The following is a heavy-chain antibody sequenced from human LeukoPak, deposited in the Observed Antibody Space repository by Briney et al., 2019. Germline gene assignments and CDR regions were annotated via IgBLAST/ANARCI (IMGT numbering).Heavy chain of an antibody. CDR3: ARANKRRITMVRGVNVDY. CDR2: MSSNSKHI. Sequence: GGSLRLSCAASGFTFSSYSMNWVRQAPGKGLEWVSSMSSNSKHIYYADSVKGRFTISGDNAKNSLYLQMNSLRAEDTAVYYCARANKRRITMVRGVNVDYWGQGTLVTVSS. D-gene: IGHD3-10*01. CDR1: GFTFSSYS. V-gene: IGHV3-21*01. J-gene: IGHJ4*02.